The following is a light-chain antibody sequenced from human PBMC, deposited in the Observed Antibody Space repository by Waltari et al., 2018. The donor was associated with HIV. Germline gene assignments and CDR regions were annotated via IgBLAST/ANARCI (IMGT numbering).Light chain of an antibody. V-gene: IGLV2-14*03. J-gene: IGLJ3*02. CDR1: SSDVDYYNY. Sequence: QSALTQPASVSGSPGQSITISCTGISSDVDYYNYDCWYQQHPGKAPKLMIYDVTHRPSGVYNRFSCSKSGNSASLTTCGLQADYEADYYCIYYTGSSWVFGGGTNRTIL. CDR3: IYYTGSSWV. CDR2: DVT.